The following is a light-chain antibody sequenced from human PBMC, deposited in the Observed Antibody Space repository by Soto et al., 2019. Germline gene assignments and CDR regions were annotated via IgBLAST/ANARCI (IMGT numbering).Light chain of an antibody. CDR3: QQRSNWHPVT. Sequence: PGERASLACRASQSVSSSQLAWYQHKPGQAPRLLIYAASSRATGSPDRFSGGGSGTDFTLTISRLEPDDFAVNYCQQRSNWHPVTFGQGTRLEIK. CDR2: AAS. J-gene: IGKJ5*01. CDR1: QSVSSSQ. V-gene: IGKV3D-20*02.